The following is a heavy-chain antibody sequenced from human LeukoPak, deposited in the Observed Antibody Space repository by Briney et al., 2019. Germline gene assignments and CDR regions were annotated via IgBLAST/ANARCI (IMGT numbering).Heavy chain of an antibody. J-gene: IGHJ4*02. V-gene: IGHV1-46*01. CDR3: ARDSGDSSSWYYFDY. CDR2: INPSGGST. CDR1: GYTFTSYG. D-gene: IGHD6-13*01. Sequence: ASVKVSCKASGYTFTSYGVIWVRQAPGQGLEWMEIINPSGGSTSYAQKFQGRVTMTRDTSTSTVYMELSSLRSEDTAVYYCARDSGDSSSWYYFDYWGQGTLVTVSS.